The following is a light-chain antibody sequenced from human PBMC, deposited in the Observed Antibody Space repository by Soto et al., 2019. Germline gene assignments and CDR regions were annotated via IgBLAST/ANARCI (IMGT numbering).Light chain of an antibody. CDR2: GAS. CDR1: QSVSSN. J-gene: IGKJ1*01. CDR3: QQYNNWPRT. V-gene: IGKV3-15*01. Sequence: QPAATLSISPGLTATLSRRASQSVSSNLAWYQQKPGQAPRLLIYGASTRATGIPARFSGSGSGTEFTLTISSLQSQAFAVYYCQQYNNWPRTSGQGTKVDIK.